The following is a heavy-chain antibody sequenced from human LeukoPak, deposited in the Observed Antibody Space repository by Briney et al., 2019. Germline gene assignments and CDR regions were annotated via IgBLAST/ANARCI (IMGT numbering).Heavy chain of an antibody. J-gene: IGHJ1*01. CDR3: ARDPNGNYVGAFDFQR. CDR2: ISGVST. CDR1: GFTFSNYA. Sequence: GGSLRLSCAASGFTFSNYALTWVRQAPGRGLEWVSSISGVSTYYADSVKGRFSTSRDNYKNTLYLQMSSLRAEDTAVYYCARDPNGNYVGAFDFQRWGQGTLVTVSS. V-gene: IGHV3-23*01. D-gene: IGHD4-17*01.